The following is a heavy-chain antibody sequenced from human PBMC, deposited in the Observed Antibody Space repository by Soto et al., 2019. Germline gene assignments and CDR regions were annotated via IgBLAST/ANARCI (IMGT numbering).Heavy chain of an antibody. Sequence: ASVKVSCKASGYTFTSYDINWVRQATGQGLEWMGWMNTNSGNTGYAQKFQGRGTMTRNTSISTAYMELSSLRSEDTAVYYCARIALYYCSGGSCAFDYWGQGTLVTVSS. D-gene: IGHD2-15*01. CDR2: MNTNSGNT. J-gene: IGHJ4*02. V-gene: IGHV1-8*01. CDR3: ARIALYYCSGGSCAFDY. CDR1: GYTFTSYD.